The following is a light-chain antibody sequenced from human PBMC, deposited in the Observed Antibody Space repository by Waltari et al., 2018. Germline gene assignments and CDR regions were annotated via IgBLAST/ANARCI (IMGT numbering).Light chain of an antibody. Sequence: DVFMNKSTVSVRVPFVQWGSFACRSPPTLVHSDGNTYLNLLQQRPGQSPRRLIYQVSKRDSGVPERFSGSGSGTDFTLKISRVEAEDVGSCCCLQGTHWPPTFGPGTTVDF. CDR3: LQGTHWPPT. J-gene: IGKJ3*01. V-gene: IGKV2-30*02. CDR1: PTLVHSDGNTY. CDR2: QVS.